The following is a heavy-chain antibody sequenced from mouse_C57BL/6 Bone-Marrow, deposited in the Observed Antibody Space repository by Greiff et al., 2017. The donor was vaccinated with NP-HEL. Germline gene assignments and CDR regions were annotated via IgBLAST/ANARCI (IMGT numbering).Heavy chain of an antibody. CDR3: ARGIDYGSSSYV. Sequence: QLQESGAELVKPGASVKMSCKASGYTFTSYWITWVKQRPGQGLEWIGDIYPGSGSTNYNEKFKSKATLTVDTSSSTAYMQLSSLTSEDSAVYYCARGIDYGSSSYVWGTGTTVTVSS. CDR2: IYPGSGST. V-gene: IGHV1-55*01. CDR1: GYTFTSYW. J-gene: IGHJ1*03. D-gene: IGHD1-1*01.